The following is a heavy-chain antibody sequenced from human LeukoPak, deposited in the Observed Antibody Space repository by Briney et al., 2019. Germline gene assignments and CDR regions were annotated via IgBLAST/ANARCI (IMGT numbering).Heavy chain of an antibody. CDR3: ARDVGRIAARVRNWFDP. V-gene: IGHV1-2*02. Sequence: ASVKVSCKASGYTFTSYYMHWVRQAPGQGLEGRGWINPNSGGTNYAQKFQGRVTMTRDTSISTAYMELSRLRSDDTAVYYCARDVGRIAARVRNWFDPWGQGTLVTVSS. CDR1: GYTFTSYY. CDR2: INPNSGGT. J-gene: IGHJ5*02. D-gene: IGHD6-6*01.